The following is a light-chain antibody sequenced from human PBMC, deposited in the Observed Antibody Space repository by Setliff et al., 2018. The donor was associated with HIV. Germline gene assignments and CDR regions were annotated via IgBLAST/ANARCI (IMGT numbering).Light chain of an antibody. CDR1: SSDVGNYNY. J-gene: IGLJ1*01. V-gene: IGLV2-11*01. CDR3: CSFTCRYTSKYV. CDR2: DVS. Sequence: QSALAQPRSVSGSPGQSVTISCTGTSSDVGNYNYVSWYQQHPGKAPKLIIFDVSKRPSGVPDRLSGSKSGNTASLTISGLQDEDEADYYCCSFTCRYTSKYVVGTGTKVTV.